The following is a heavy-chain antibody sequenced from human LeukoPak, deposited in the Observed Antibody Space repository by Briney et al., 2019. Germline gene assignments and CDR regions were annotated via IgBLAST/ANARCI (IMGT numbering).Heavy chain of an antibody. Sequence: SVKVSCKASGGTFSSYAISWVRQAPGQGLEWMGGIIPIFRTANYAQKFQGRVTITADKSTSTAYMELSSLRSEDTAVYYCARTGPIAVAGRRGETEYFQHWGQGTLVTVSS. D-gene: IGHD6-19*01. CDR2: IIPIFRTA. V-gene: IGHV1-69*06. CDR3: ARTGPIAVAGRRGETEYFQH. CDR1: GGTFSSYA. J-gene: IGHJ1*01.